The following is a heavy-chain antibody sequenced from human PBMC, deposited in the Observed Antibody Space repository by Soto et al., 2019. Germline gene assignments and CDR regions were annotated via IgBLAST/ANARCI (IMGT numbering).Heavy chain of an antibody. CDR3: ARGNWQNSDAFDI. D-gene: IGHD1-7*01. CDR1: GFTFSTDG. J-gene: IGHJ3*02. V-gene: IGHV3-33*01. Sequence: GGSLRLSCAASGFTFSTDGMHWVRQAPGKGLEWVAIIWYDGSNKYYTDSVKGQFTISRDNSKNTLYLQMNSLRAEDTAVYYCARGNWQNSDAFDIWGQGTMVTGSS. CDR2: IWYDGSNK.